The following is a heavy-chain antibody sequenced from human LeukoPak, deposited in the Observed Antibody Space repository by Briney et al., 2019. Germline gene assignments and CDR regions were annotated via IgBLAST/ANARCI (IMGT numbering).Heavy chain of an antibody. CDR2: INTNTGNP. D-gene: IGHD3-9*01. CDR1: GYTFTSYA. CDR3: ARGPYDWGRQVHWFDP. J-gene: IGHJ5*02. V-gene: IGHV7-4-1*02. Sequence: ASVKVSCKASGYTFTSYAMNWVRQAPGQGLEWMGWINTNTGNPTYAQGFTGRFVFSLDTSVSTAYLQISSLKAEDTAVYYCARGPYDWGRQVHWFDPWGQGTLVTVSS.